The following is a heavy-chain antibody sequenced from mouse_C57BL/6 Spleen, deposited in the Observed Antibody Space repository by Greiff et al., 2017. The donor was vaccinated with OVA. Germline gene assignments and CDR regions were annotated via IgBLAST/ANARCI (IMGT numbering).Heavy chain of an antibody. J-gene: IGHJ4*01. CDR2: IDPEDGET. CDR1: GFNIKDYY. Sequence: EVQLQQPGAELVKPGASVKLSCTASGFNIKDYYMHWVKQRTEQGLEWIGRIDPEDGETKYAPKFQGKATITADTSSNTAYLQLSSLTSEDTAVYYCASRYDYDLYYYAMDYWGQGTSVTVSS. V-gene: IGHV14-2*01. D-gene: IGHD2-4*01. CDR3: ASRYDYDLYYYAMDY.